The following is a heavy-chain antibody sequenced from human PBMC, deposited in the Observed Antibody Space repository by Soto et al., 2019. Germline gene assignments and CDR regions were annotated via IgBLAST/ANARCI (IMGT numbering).Heavy chain of an antibody. V-gene: IGHV1-18*01. CDR1: GYTFTSYG. CDR3: AREGGYDFVFGYMDV. D-gene: IGHD5-12*01. J-gene: IGHJ6*03. CDR2: ISAYNGNT. Sequence: ASVKVSCKASGYTFTSYGISWVRQAPGQGLEWMGWISAYNGNTNYAQKLQGRVTMTTDTSTSTAYMELRSLRSGDTAVYYCAREGGYDFVFGYMDVWGKGTTVTVSS.